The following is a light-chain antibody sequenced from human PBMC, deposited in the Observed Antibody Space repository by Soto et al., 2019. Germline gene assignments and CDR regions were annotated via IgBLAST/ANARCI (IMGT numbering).Light chain of an antibody. CDR1: SSDVGGYHY. Sequence: LTQPPSASGSPGQSVTISCTGTSSDVGGYHYVSWYQQHPGKAPKLMIHEVTKRPSGVPDRFSGSKSGNTASLTVSGLQGEDEADYYCSSYAGSNNLVFGGGTKVTVL. CDR3: SSYAGSNNLV. CDR2: EVT. J-gene: IGLJ2*01. V-gene: IGLV2-8*01.